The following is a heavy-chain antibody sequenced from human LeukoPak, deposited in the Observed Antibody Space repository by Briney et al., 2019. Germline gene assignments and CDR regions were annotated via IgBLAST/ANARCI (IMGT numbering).Heavy chain of an antibody. CDR2: ISYSGRT. Sequence: SETLSLTCTVSGGSISSYYWSWIRQPPGKGLEWIGYISYSGRTNYNPSLKSRVTISVDTSKNQFSLKLSSVTAADTAVYYCARGQTAYYYDTSGPWGQGTMVTVSS. V-gene: IGHV4-59*01. CDR1: GGSISSYY. J-gene: IGHJ3*01. CDR3: ARGQTAYYYDTSGP. D-gene: IGHD3-22*01.